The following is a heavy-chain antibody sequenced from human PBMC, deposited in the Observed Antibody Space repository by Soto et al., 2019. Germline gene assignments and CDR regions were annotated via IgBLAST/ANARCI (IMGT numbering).Heavy chain of an antibody. CDR1: GFTFDDYA. V-gene: IGHV3-9*01. J-gene: IGHJ2*01. CDR3: AKDYCSGGSCYDL. CDR2: ISWNSGSI. D-gene: IGHD2-15*01. Sequence: EVQLVESGGGLVQPGRSLRLSCAASGFTFDDYAMHWVRQAPGKGLEWVSGISWNSGSIGYADSVKGRFTISRDNAKNSLYLQMNSLRAEDTALYYCAKDYCSGGSCYDLWGRGTLVTVSS.